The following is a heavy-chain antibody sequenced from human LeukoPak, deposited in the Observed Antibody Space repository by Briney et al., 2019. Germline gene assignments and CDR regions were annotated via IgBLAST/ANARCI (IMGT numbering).Heavy chain of an antibody. CDR1: GFTFSSYA. V-gene: IGHV3-23*01. Sequence: GGSLRLSCAASGFTFSSYAMRWVRQAPGKGLEWVSAISGSGGSTYYADSVKGRFTISRDNSKNTLYLQMNSLRAEDTAVYYCAKVFRVAAAGFIIYYYYGMDVWGQGTTVTVSS. CDR2: ISGSGGST. CDR3: AKVFRVAAAGFIIYYYYGMDV. D-gene: IGHD6-13*01. J-gene: IGHJ6*02.